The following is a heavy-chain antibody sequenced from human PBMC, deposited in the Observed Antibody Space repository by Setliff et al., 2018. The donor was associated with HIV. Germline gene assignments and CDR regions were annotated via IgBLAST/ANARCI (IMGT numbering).Heavy chain of an antibody. CDR3: AREGARHYGSGRYHSWFDL. J-gene: IGHJ5*02. D-gene: IGHD3-10*01. CDR1: GGSISSGNYY. CDR2: IYYSGST. V-gene: IGHV4-31*03. Sequence: PSETLSLTCTVSGGSISSGNYYWSWIRQHPGKGLEWIGYIYYSGSTYYNPSLKSRVTMSVDTSKNQFSLKLSSVTAADTAVYYCAREGARHYGSGRYHSWFDLWGQGTQVTVSS.